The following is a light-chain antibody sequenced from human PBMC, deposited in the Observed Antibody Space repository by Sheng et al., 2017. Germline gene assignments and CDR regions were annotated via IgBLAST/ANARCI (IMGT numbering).Light chain of an antibody. V-gene: IGKV4-1*01. Sequence: DIVMTQSPDSLAVSLGERAIINCKSSQDLLYSAKKXLAWYQQKPRQPPKLLISWAFVRESGVPDRFSGSGSRTDFNLTINNLQAEDVAVYYCQQYYGIPKTFGQGTKVEI. CDR3: QQYYGIPKT. CDR2: WAF. CDR1: QDLLYSAKKX. J-gene: IGKJ1*01.